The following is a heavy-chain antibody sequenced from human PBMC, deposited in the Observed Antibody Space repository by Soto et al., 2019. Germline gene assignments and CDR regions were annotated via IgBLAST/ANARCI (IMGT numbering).Heavy chain of an antibody. Sequence: PGGSLSLSCAASGITFSSYGMHWVRQAPGKGLEWVAVIWYDGSNKYYADSVKGRFTISRDNSKNTLYLQMNSLRAEDTAVYYCARDMRQRRYFDWLLYTGPEPTGSSYYYYGMDVWGQGTTVTVSS. CDR1: GITFSSYG. V-gene: IGHV3-33*01. CDR3: ARDMRQRRYFDWLLYTGPEPTGSSYYYYGMDV. CDR2: IWYDGSNK. D-gene: IGHD3-9*01. J-gene: IGHJ6*02.